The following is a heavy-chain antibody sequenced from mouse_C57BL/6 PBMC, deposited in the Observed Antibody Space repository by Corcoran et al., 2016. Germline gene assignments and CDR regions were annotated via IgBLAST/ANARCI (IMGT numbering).Heavy chain of an antibody. V-gene: IGHV1-19*01. CDR3: ARKGGDYSFFDY. CDR2: INPYNGGT. J-gene: IGHJ2*01. Sequence: EVQLQQSGPGLVKPGASVKMSCNASGYTFTDYYMNWVKQSHGNSLEWIGVINPYNGGTSYNQKFKGKATLTVDKSSSTAYMELNSLTSEDSAVYYCARKGGDYSFFDYLGQGTTLTVSS. D-gene: IGHD1-1*01. CDR1: GYTFTDYY.